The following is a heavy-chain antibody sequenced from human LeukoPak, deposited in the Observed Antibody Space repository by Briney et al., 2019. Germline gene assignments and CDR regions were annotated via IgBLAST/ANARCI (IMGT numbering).Heavy chain of an antibody. V-gene: IGHV3-23*01. CDR3: ARTGARKPDY. D-gene: IGHD1-26*01. CDR1: GFTFSSYG. CDR2: ISGSGGST. Sequence: GGTLRLSCAASGFTFSSYGMSWVRQAPGKGLEWVSAISGSGGSTYYADSVKGRFTISRDNAKNSLYLQMNSLRAEDTAVYYCARTGARKPDYWGQGTLVTVSS. J-gene: IGHJ4*02.